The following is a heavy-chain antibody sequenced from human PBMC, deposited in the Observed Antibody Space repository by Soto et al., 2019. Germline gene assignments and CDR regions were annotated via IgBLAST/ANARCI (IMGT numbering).Heavy chain of an antibody. Sequence: QVQLVESGGGVVQPGRSLRLSCAASGFTFSRNGMHWVRQAPGKGLEWVAAISNDGATKYYAASVKGRITISRDNSKNTLNLQMNSLRPEDTAVYYCAKDGLEFGEDIVLVAQDWGQGILVTVSS. CDR2: ISNDGATK. CDR1: GFTFSRNG. CDR3: AKDGLEFGEDIVLVAQD. J-gene: IGHJ4*02. D-gene: IGHD2-8*02. V-gene: IGHV3-30*18.